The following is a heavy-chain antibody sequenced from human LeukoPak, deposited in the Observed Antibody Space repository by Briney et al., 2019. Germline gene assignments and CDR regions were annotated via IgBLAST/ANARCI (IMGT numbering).Heavy chain of an antibody. Sequence: ASVKVSCKASGYTFTSYAMHWVRQAPGQRLEWMGWINAGNGNTKYSQKFQGRVTMTRDTSISTAYMELSRLRSDDTAVYYCARDVSDGALDYWGQGTLVTVSS. CDR1: GYTFTSYA. D-gene: IGHD1-26*01. CDR3: ARDVSDGALDY. CDR2: INAGNGNT. V-gene: IGHV1-3*01. J-gene: IGHJ4*02.